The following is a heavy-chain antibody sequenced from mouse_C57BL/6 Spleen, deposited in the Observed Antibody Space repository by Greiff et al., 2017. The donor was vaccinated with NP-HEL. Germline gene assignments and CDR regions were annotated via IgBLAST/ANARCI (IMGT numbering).Heavy chain of an antibody. V-gene: IGHV1-18*01. Sequence: VQLKESGPELVKPGASVKIPCKASGYTFTDYNMDWVKQSHGKSLEWIGDINPNNGGTIYNQKFKGKATLTVDKSSSTAYMELRSLTSEDTAVYDCARGYLWYFEVWGTGTTVTVSS. CDR2: INPNNGGT. J-gene: IGHJ1*03. CDR1: GYTFTDYN. CDR3: ARGYLWYFEV.